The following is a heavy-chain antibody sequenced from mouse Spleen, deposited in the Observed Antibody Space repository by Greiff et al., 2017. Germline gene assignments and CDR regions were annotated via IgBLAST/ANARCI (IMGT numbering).Heavy chain of an antibody. CDR3: ARRNYGSSHWYFDV. CDR1: GYTLTSYW. CDR2: IDPSDSDT. D-gene: IGHD1-1*01. J-gene: IGHJ1*01. Sequence: QVQLQQPGAELVKPGASVKLSCKASGYTLTSYWMQWVKQRPGQGLEWIGEIDPSDSDTNYNQKFKGKATLTVETSSSTAYMQLSSLASEDSAVYYCARRNYGSSHWYFDVWGAGTTVTVSS. V-gene: IGHV1-50*01.